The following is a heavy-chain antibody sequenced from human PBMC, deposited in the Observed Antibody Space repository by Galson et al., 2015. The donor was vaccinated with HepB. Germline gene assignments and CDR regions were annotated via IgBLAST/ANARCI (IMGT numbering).Heavy chain of an antibody. D-gene: IGHD6-19*01. CDR3: AHSGVAVAKPNWYFDL. CDR1: GFSLSTSGVG. CDR2: IYWDDDK. V-gene: IGHV2-5*02. J-gene: IGHJ2*01. Sequence: PALVKPTQTLTLTCTFSGFSLSTSGVGVGWIRQPPGKALEWLALIYWDDDKRYSPSLKSRLTITKDTSKNQVVPTMTNMDPVDTATYYCAHSGVAVAKPNWYFDLWGRGTLVTVSS.